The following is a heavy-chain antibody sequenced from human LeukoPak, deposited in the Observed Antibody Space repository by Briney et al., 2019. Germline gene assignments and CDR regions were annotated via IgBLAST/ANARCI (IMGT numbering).Heavy chain of an antibody. CDR1: GFTFSSYS. CDR2: ISGSGGST. D-gene: IGHD5-24*01. Sequence: GGSLRLSCAASGFTFSSYSMNWVRQAPGKGLEWVSAISGSGGSTYYADSVKGRFTISRDNSKNTLYLQMNSLRAKDTAVYYCAKDGDGYNTLFDYWGQGTLVTVSS. CDR3: AKDGDGYNTLFDY. J-gene: IGHJ4*02. V-gene: IGHV3-23*01.